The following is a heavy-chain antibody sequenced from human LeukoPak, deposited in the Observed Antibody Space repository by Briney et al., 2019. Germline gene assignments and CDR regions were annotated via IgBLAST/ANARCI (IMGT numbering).Heavy chain of an antibody. CDR1: GYRFSSYW. V-gene: IGHV5-51*01. D-gene: IGHD3-10*01. J-gene: IGHJ4*02. Sequence: GESLKVSCKGFGYRFSSYWIGWVRQLPGKGLEWMGTIYPANSGTRYSPSFQGQVTISADKSVSTAYLQWSSLKASDNAMYYCASTDYYGSGSYLPFDYWGQGTLVTVSS. CDR2: IYPANSGT. CDR3: ASTDYYGSGSYLPFDY.